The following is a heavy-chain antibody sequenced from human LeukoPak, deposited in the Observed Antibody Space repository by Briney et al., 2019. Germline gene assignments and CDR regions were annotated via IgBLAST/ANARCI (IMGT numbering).Heavy chain of an antibody. Sequence: SVKVSCKASGGTFSSYAISWVRQAPGQGLEWMGGIIPIFGTANYAQKFQGRVTITADKSTSTAYMELSSLRSEDTAVYYCARERGGYYYDSSGYYYFDYWGQGTLVTVSS. D-gene: IGHD3-22*01. J-gene: IGHJ4*02. CDR2: IIPIFGTA. V-gene: IGHV1-69*06. CDR1: GGTFSSYA. CDR3: ARERGGYYYDSSGYYYFDY.